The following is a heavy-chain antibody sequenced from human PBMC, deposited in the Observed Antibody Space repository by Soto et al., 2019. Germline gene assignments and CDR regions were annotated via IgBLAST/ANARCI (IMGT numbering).Heavy chain of an antibody. CDR3: ATDESIWGGAKLYYFAY. CDR1: GFTFSSYA. J-gene: IGHJ4*02. CDR2: ISGSGGST. V-gene: IGHV3-23*01. Sequence: PGGSLRLSCAASGFTFSSYAMSWVRQAPGKGLGWVSDISGSGGSTYYADSVKGRFTISRDNSKNTLYLQMNSLKTEDTAVYYCATDESIWGGAKLYYFAYWGQGTLVTVSS. D-gene: IGHD2-21*01.